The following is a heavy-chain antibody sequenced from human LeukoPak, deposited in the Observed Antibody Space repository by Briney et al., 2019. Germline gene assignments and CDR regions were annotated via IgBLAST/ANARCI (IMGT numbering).Heavy chain of an antibody. V-gene: IGHV3-66*01. J-gene: IGHJ4*02. CDR2: IYSGGST. CDR1: GSTVSSNY. D-gene: IGHD5-18*01. Sequence: GGSLRLSCAASGSTVSSNYMSWVRQAPGKGLEWVSVIYSGGSTYYADSVKGRFTISRDNSKNTLYLQMNSLRAEDTAVYYCAREMWDSYGYVDYWGQGTLVTVSS. CDR3: AREMWDSYGYVDY.